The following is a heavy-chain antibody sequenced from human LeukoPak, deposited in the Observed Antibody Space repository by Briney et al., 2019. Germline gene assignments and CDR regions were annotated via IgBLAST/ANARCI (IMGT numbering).Heavy chain of an antibody. J-gene: IGHJ4*02. CDR2: ISASGGST. CDR3: VSGSGYYLDY. Sequence: GGSLRLSCAASGFTFSSSAMSWVRQVPGKGLEWVSGISASGGSTSYADSVRGRFTISRDNAKNTLYLQMNSLRAEDTAVYYCVSGSGYYLDYWGQGTLVTVSS. CDR1: GFTFSSSA. V-gene: IGHV3-23*01. D-gene: IGHD3-22*01.